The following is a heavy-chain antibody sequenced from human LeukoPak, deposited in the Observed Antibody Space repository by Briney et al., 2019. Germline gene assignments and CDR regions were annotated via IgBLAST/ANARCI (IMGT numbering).Heavy chain of an antibody. CDR3: AKDGAGSWFGEAT. Sequence: GGSLRLSCAVSGFTFSSFGMQWVRQAPGKGLEWVALISYDGSNKHYADSVKGRFTISRDNSKSTLYLQMNGLRPEDTAVYYCAKDGAGSWFGEATWGQGTLVTVSS. CDR2: ISYDGSNK. CDR1: GFTFSSFG. D-gene: IGHD6-13*01. J-gene: IGHJ5*02. V-gene: IGHV3-30*18.